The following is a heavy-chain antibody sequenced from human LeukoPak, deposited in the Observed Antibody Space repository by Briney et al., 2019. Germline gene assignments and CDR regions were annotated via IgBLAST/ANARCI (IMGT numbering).Heavy chain of an antibody. CDR1: GFTFSSYG. CDR2: IRYDGSNK. J-gene: IGHJ4*02. V-gene: IGHV3-30*02. CDR3: AKERSLEIAVAGTIFDY. D-gene: IGHD6-19*01. Sequence: GGSLRLSCAASGFTFSSYGMHWVRQAPGKGLEWVAFIRYDGSNKYYADSVKGRFTISRDNSKNTLYLQMNSLRAEDTAVYYCAKERSLEIAVAGTIFDYWGQGTLVTVSS.